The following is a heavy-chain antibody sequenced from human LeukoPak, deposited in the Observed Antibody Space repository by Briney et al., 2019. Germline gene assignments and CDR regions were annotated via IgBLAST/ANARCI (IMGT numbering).Heavy chain of an antibody. J-gene: IGHJ4*02. CDR1: GGSISGYY. V-gene: IGHV4-4*07. CDR2: IYTSGST. D-gene: IGHD2-8*01. CDR3: ARGVYLGNGYYFDY. Sequence: SETLSLTCTVSGGSISGYYWNWIRQPAGKGLEWIGHIYTSGSTNYNSSLKSRVTMSVDTSKNQFSVKLNSVIAADTAMYYCARGVYLGNGYYFDYWGQGTLVTVSS.